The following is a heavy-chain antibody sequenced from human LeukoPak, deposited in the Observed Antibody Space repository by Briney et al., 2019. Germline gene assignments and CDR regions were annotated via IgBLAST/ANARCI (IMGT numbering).Heavy chain of an antibody. CDR3: ARGALGYCSSTSCFATQFGA. D-gene: IGHD2-2*01. CDR1: GFTFSSYA. CDR2: ISSNGGST. Sequence: GGSLRLSCAASGFTFSSYAMHWVRQAPGKGLEYVSAISSNGGSTYYANSVKGRFTISRDNYKNTLYLQMGSLRAEDMAVYYCARGALGYCSSTSCFATQFGAWGQGTLVTVSS. V-gene: IGHV3-64*01. J-gene: IGHJ5*02.